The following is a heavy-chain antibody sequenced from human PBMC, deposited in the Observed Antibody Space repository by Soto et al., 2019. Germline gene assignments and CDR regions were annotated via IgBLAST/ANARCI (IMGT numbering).Heavy chain of an antibody. CDR3: ARSGSGSYYNEDLYY. V-gene: IGHV1-18*01. Sequence: GASVKVSCKASGYTFTSYGISWVRQAPGQGLEWMGWISAYNGNTNYAQKLQGRVTMTTDTSTSTAYMELRSLRSDDTAVYYCARSGSGSYYNEDLYYWGQGTLVTVSS. J-gene: IGHJ4*02. CDR1: GYTFTSYG. D-gene: IGHD3-10*01. CDR2: ISAYNGNT.